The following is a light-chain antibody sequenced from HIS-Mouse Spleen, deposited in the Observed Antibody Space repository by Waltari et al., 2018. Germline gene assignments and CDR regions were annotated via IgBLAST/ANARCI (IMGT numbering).Light chain of an antibody. CDR1: NIGSKR. CDR3: QVWDSSSDHPC. CDR2: DDS. J-gene: IGLJ1*01. Sequence: SYVLTQPPSVSVAPGKTARITCGGNNIGSKRVHWYQQRPGQAPVLVVDDDSDRPSGIHEQLSGSNSEKTAALTVSGVEAGDGADYYCQVWDSSSDHPCFGTGTMVTVL. V-gene: IGLV3-21*03.